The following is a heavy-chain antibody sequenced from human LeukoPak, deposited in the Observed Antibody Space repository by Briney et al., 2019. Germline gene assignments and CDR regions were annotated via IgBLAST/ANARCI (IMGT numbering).Heavy chain of an antibody. CDR3: ARGRNYYGSGSYYPFDY. CDR1: GFTFSSYG. J-gene: IGHJ4*02. CDR2: IRYDGSNK. V-gene: IGHV3-30*02. Sequence: GGSLRLSCAASGFTFSSYGMHWVRQAPGKGLEWVAFIRYDGSNKYYADSVKGRFTISRDNSKNTLYLQMNSLRTEDTALYYCARGRNYYGSGSYYPFDYWGQGTLVTVSS. D-gene: IGHD3-10*01.